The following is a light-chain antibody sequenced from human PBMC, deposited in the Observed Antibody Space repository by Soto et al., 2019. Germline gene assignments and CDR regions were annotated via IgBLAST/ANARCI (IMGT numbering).Light chain of an antibody. CDR3: QQYNRWRT. J-gene: IGKJ1*01. CDR1: QSVRSD. CDR2: GAS. Sequence: EIVLTRCLDPVSVSPVPRAPLSLSASQSVRSDDLAWYQQKPGQAPRLLIYGASTRATGIPARFSGSGSETEFTLTISSLQSEDFAVYYCQQYNRWRTFGQGTKV. V-gene: IGKV3-15*01.